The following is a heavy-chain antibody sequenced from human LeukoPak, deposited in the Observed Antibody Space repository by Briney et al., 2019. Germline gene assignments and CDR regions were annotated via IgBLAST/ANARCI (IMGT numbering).Heavy chain of an antibody. V-gene: IGHV1-46*04. CDR3: ARGGRVLAASVDY. Sequence: PAASVKVSCKASGYTFTSYYMHWVRQAPGQGLEWMGIINPSGGSATFAQKLQGRVTMTRDTPTSTVYMELSSLRSEDTAVYYCARGGRVLAASVDYWGQGTLVTVSS. D-gene: IGHD4/OR15-4a*01. J-gene: IGHJ4*02. CDR2: INPSGGSA. CDR1: GYTFTSYY.